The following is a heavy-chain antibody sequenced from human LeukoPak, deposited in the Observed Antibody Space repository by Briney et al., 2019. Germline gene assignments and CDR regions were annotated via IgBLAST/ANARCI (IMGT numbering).Heavy chain of an antibody. V-gene: IGHV3-21*04. J-gene: IGHJ6*03. CDR1: GFTIHDHA. D-gene: IGHD3-10*01. Sequence: GGSLRLSCVGSGFTIHDHAMHWVRQAPGKGLEWVSCISTTSSYIFYADSVRGRFTISRDNAKNSLYLQMDSLRDEDTAVYYCAKTGGSARDSDYMDVWGKGTTVTVSS. CDR2: ISTTSSYI. CDR3: AKTGGSARDSDYMDV.